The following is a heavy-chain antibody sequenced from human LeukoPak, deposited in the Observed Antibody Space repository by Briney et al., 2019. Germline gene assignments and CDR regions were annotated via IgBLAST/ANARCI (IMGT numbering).Heavy chain of an antibody. CDR1: GGSISSGSYY. V-gene: IGHV4-61*02. CDR2: IYTSGST. CDR3: ARDFTDIVVVPAAMESYYYYYMDV. D-gene: IGHD2-2*01. J-gene: IGHJ6*03. Sequence: SETLSLTCTGSGGSISSGSYYGSWIRQPAGKGLEWIGRIYTSGSTNYNPSLKSRVTISVDTSKNQFSLKLSSVTAADTAVYYCARDFTDIVVVPAAMESYYYYYMDVWGKGTTVTISS.